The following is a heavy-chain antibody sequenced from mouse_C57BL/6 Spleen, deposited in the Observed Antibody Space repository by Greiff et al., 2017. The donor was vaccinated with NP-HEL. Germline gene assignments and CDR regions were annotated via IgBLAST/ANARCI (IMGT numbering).Heavy chain of an antibody. J-gene: IGHJ4*01. D-gene: IGHD2-4*01. CDR2: ISSGSSTI. V-gene: IGHV5-17*01. CDR3: AKGNDYAGAMDY. Sequence: EVHLVESGGGLVKPGGSLKLSCVASGFTFSDSGMHWVRQAPEKGLEWVAYISSGSSTIYFADPVKGRFTSARDNAKNTLFLQMTSLRSEDTAMYYCAKGNDYAGAMDYWGQGTSVTVSS. CDR1: GFTFSDSG.